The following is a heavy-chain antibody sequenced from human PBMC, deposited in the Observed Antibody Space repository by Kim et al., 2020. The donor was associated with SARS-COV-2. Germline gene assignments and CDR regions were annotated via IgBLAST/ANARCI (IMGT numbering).Heavy chain of an antibody. J-gene: IGHJ4*02. Sequence: GGSLRLSCAASGFTFRSYGMHWVRQAPGKGLEWLAVISYDGSKKFYLDSVRGRFTISRDNSKNTLYLQLTNLRAEDTAIYSCARLGRDYGDYVIDFWGQG. CDR3: ARLGRDYGDYVIDF. V-gene: IGHV3-30*03. CDR1: GFTFRSYG. CDR2: ISYDGSKK. D-gene: IGHD4-17*01.